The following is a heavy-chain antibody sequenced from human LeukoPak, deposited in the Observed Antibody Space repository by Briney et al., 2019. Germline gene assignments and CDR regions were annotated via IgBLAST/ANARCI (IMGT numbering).Heavy chain of an antibody. Sequence: GRCLRLSCAASGFIFSSYSMEWVRQAPGKVLEWVSSISSSSSYIYYADSGKERPTHSRDNAKNSLYQQMSSLRAEDTAVYYCARDTGEYSSSSEPICFDYWGQGTLVTVSS. CDR1: GFIFSSYS. J-gene: IGHJ4*02. D-gene: IGHD6-13*01. V-gene: IGHV3-21*01. CDR2: ISSSSSYI. CDR3: ARDTGEYSSSSEPICFDY.